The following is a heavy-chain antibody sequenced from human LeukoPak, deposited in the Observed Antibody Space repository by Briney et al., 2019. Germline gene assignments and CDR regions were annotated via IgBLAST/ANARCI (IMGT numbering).Heavy chain of an antibody. J-gene: IGHJ6*03. CDR1: GGSISSYY. Sequence: SETLSLTCTVSGGSISSYYWSWIRQPAGKGLEWIGRIYTSGSTNYNPSLKSRVTMSVDTSKNQFSLKLSSVTAADTAVYYCARGGGDGYNFDPYYYYYMDVWGKGTTVTVSS. CDR2: IYTSGST. CDR3: ARGGGDGYNFDPYYYYYMDV. V-gene: IGHV4-4*07. D-gene: IGHD5-24*01.